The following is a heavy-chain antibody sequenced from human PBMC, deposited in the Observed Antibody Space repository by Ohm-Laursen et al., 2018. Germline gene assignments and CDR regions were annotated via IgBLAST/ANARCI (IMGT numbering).Heavy chain of an antibody. CDR2: ISGSGSRT. V-gene: IGHV3-23*01. CDR3: AKVYYCSGGSCYSWELTNGFDI. D-gene: IGHD2-15*01. J-gene: IGHJ3*02. CDR1: GFTFSSYA. Sequence: SLRLSCAASGFTFSSYAMNGVRQAPGKGLEWVSGISGSGSRTYYADSVKGRFTISRDNSKNTVHLQMNSLRAEDTAVYYCAKVYYCSGGSCYSWELTNGFDIWGQGAMVTVSS.